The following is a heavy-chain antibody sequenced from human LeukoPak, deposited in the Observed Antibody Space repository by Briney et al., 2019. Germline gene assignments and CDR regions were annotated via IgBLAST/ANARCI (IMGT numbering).Heavy chain of an antibody. V-gene: IGHV4-39*01. CDR1: GGSIRSTSYY. J-gene: IGHJ5*02. Sequence: SETLSLTCTVSGGSIRSTSYYWGWIRQPPGKGLEWLGSVHHSGSTYDNPSLKSRVTISVDTSKNQFSLKLISVTAADTAVYYCARRSTVAGRGRFDPWGQGTLVTVSS. D-gene: IGHD6-19*01. CDR3: ARRSTVAGRGRFDP. CDR2: VHHSGST.